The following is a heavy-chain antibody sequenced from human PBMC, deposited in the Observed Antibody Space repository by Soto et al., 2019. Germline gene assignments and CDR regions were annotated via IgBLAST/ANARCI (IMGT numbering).Heavy chain of an antibody. D-gene: IGHD4-17*01. V-gene: IGHV1-69*04. CDR3: AQGGDEHGDLPFDY. Sequence: QVQLVQSGAEVKKPGSSVKVSCKASGGTFSSYAISWVRQAPGQGLEWMGGIIPLLGISNYAQKFQGRVTIIADESTSTAYMELSSLTSEDTAVYYCAQGGDEHGDLPFDYWGQGALFTVSS. CDR1: GGTFSSYA. CDR2: IIPLLGIS. J-gene: IGHJ4*02.